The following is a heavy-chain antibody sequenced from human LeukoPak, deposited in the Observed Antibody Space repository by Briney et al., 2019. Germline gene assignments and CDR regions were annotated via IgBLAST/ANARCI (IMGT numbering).Heavy chain of an antibody. J-gene: IGHJ5*01. V-gene: IGHV4-39*01. CDR2: IRYIGTT. CDR3: MRQLSWASDTGDS. CDR1: GGSISGSRRY. Sequence: PSETLSLTCNVSGGSISGSRRYWGWVRQPPGGGLEWIGSIRYIGTTYYNPSLQSRLTISVDNSQNQFSLKLKSVTAADTSMYYCMRQLSWASDTGDSWGQGTLVTVSS. D-gene: IGHD6-13*01.